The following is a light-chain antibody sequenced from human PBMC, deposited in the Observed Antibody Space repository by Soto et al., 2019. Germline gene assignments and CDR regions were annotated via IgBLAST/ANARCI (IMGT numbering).Light chain of an antibody. V-gene: IGLV4-69*01. CDR3: QTWGPGIVV. Sequence: QAVVTQSPSASAFLGASVKLTCSLNSGHSTYAIAWHQQQPEKGPRYLMKVNSDGSHTKGDGIPDRFSGSSSGAERYLTISSIQSEDEADYYCQTWGPGIVVFGGGTKLTVL. J-gene: IGLJ2*01. CDR1: SGHSTYA. CDR2: VNSDGSH.